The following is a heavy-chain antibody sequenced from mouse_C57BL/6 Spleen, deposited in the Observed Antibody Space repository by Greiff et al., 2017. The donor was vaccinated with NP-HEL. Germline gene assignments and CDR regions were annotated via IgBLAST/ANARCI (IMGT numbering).Heavy chain of an antibody. CDR3: ARRPYYYGSSSYYAMDY. J-gene: IGHJ4*01. V-gene: IGHV1-59*01. CDR2: IDPSDSYT. D-gene: IGHD1-1*01. CDR1: GYTFTSYW. Sequence: VQLQQSGAELVRPGTSVKLSCKASGYTFTSYWMHWVKQRPGQGLEWIGVIDPSDSYTNYNQKFKGKATLTVDTSSSTAYMQLSSLTSEDSAVYYCARRPYYYGSSSYYAMDYWGQGTSVTVSS.